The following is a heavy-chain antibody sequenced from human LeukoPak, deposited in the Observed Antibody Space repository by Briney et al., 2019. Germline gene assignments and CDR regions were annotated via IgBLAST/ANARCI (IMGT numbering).Heavy chain of an antibody. CDR1: GFTFSRNW. Sequence: GGSLRLSCAASGFTFSRNWMSWVRQAPGKGLEWVANIKQDGSGKYYVDSVKGRFTISRDNAKNSLYLQMNSLRAEDTAAYYCARDRYYCTNGVCSNPFDYWGQGTLVTVSS. CDR2: IKQDGSGK. CDR3: ARDRYYCTNGVCSNPFDY. J-gene: IGHJ4*02. V-gene: IGHV3-7*01. D-gene: IGHD2-8*01.